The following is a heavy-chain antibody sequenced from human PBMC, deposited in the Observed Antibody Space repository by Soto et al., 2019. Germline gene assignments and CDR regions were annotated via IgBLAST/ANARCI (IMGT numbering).Heavy chain of an antibody. J-gene: IGHJ4*02. CDR1: GYSFPIFW. CDR2: IYPGDSDT. Sequence: PGESLKISCKGSGYSFPIFWIGCVRQVPGKGLEWVGTIYPGDSDTKYSPSFEGRVTLSVDNAITTAYLEGSSLKASDSAIYYCARRPRQDDGNYYYWSQGTQVTVSS. V-gene: IGHV5-51*01. D-gene: IGHD3-22*01. CDR3: ARRPRQDDGNYYY.